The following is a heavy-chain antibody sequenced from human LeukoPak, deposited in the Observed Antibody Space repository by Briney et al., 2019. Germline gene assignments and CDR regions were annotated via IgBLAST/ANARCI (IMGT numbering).Heavy chain of an antibody. Sequence: GGSLRLSCAASGFTVSSNYMSWVRQAPGKGLEWVSSITPSGDATYYADSVRGRFTISRDNSKNTLYVQMNSLRAEDTAVYYCARATSGRTYDYWGQGTLVTVTS. V-gene: IGHV3-23*01. D-gene: IGHD1-1*01. J-gene: IGHJ4*02. CDR2: ITPSGDAT. CDR3: ARATSGRTYDY. CDR1: GFTVSSNY.